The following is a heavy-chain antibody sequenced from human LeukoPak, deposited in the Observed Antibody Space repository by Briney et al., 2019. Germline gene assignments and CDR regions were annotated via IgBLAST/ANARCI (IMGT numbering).Heavy chain of an antibody. CDR1: GFTFSSYG. CDR3: AVSYGGNSGHDAFDI. Sequence: PGRSLRLSCAASGFTFSSYGMHWVRQAPGKGLEWVAVIWYDGSNKYYADSVKGRFTISRDNSKNTLYLQMNSLRAEDTAVYYCAVSYGGNSGHDAFDIWGQGTMVTVSS. V-gene: IGHV3-33*01. CDR2: IWYDGSNK. D-gene: IGHD4-23*01. J-gene: IGHJ3*02.